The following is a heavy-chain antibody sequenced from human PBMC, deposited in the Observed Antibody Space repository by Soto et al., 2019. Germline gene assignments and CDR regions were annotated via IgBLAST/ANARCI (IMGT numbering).Heavy chain of an antibody. V-gene: IGHV1-69*01. CDR2: IIPIFGTA. CDR3: ARVGIRDHDYVWGSYRYYFDY. CDR1: GGTFSSYA. J-gene: IGHJ4*02. D-gene: IGHD3-16*02. Sequence: QVQLVQSGAEVKKPGSSVKVSCKASGGTFSSYAISWVRQAPGQGLEWMGGIIPIFGTANYAQKFQGRVTITADESTSTAYMGLSSLRSEDTAVYYCARVGIRDHDYVWGSYRYYFDYWGQGTLVTVSS.